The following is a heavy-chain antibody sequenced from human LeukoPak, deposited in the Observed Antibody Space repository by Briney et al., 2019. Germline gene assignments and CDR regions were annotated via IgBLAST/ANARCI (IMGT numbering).Heavy chain of an antibody. Sequence: GGSLRLSCAASGFTFSSYSMNWVRQAPGKGLEWVSSISSSSSYIYYADSVKGRFTISRDNAKNSLYLQMNSLRAEDTAVYYCARASEVYCGGDCYFDYWGQGTLVTVSS. CDR2: ISSSSSYI. J-gene: IGHJ4*02. V-gene: IGHV3-21*01. CDR1: GFTFSSYS. CDR3: ARASEVYCGGDCYFDY. D-gene: IGHD2-21*02.